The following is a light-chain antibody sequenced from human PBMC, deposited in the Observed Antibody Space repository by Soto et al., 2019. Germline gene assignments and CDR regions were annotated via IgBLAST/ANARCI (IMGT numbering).Light chain of an antibody. V-gene: IGKV1-39*01. J-gene: IGKJ4*01. CDR1: QSIDSY. CDR2: AAS. CDR3: QQTYSVPGS. Sequence: DIQMTQSPSSLSASVGDRLTITCRASQSIDSYLNWYQQKPGKAPKLLIFAASNLQSGVPSRFSGSGSGTDFTVTISSLQPDDFATYYCQQTYSVPGSFGGGTKVEIK.